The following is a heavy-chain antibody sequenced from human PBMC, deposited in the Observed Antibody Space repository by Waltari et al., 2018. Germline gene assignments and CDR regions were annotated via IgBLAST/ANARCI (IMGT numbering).Heavy chain of an antibody. D-gene: IGHD3-22*01. CDR2: INPNSGGT. J-gene: IGHJ4*02. CDR1: GYTFTGYY. CDR3: ARGRVPYYYDSSGYYYAYFDY. Sequence: QVQLVQSGAEVKKPGASVKVSCKASGYTFTGYYMHWVRQAPGQGLEWMGWINPNSGGTNYAQKFQGRVTMTRDTSISTAYMELSRLRSDDTAVYYCARGRVPYYYDSSGYYYAYFDYWGQGTLVTVSS. V-gene: IGHV1-2*02.